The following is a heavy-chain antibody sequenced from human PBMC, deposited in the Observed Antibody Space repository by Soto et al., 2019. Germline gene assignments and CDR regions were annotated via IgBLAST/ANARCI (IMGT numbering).Heavy chain of an antibody. D-gene: IGHD3-22*01. CDR1: GYSFTSYW. Sequence: GESLKISCKGSGYSFTSYWIGWVRQMPVKGLEWMGIIYPGDSDTRYSPSFQGQVTISADKSISTTYLQWSSLRASDTAMYYCARHGGAHYLSSGYHYALDYWRQGTPVTVSS. V-gene: IGHV5-51*01. CDR2: IYPGDSDT. CDR3: ARHGGAHYLSSGYHYALDY. J-gene: IGHJ4*02.